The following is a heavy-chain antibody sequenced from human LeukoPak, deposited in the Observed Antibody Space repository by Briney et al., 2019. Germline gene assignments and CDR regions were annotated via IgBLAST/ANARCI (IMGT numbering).Heavy chain of an antibody. CDR3: ARVSSRDDYIWGSYLDY. D-gene: IGHD3-16*02. V-gene: IGHV3-33*01. CDR2: IWYDGSNK. J-gene: IGHJ4*02. CDR1: GFTFSSYG. Sequence: GRSLRPSCAASGFTFSSYGMHWVRQAPGKGLEWVAVIWYDGSNKYYADSVKGRFTISRDNSKNTLYLQMNSLRAEDTAVYYCARVSSRDDYIWGSYLDYWGQETLVTVSS.